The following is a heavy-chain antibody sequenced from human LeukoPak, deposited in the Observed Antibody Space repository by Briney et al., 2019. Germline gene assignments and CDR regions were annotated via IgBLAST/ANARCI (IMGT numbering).Heavy chain of an antibody. CDR3: ARDLGIGPTGIPV. Sequence: SVKVSCKASGGTFSSYAISWVRQAPGQGLEWMGRIIPILGIANYAQKFQGRVTITADKSTSTAYMELRSLRSDDTAVYYCARDLGIGPTGIPVWGQGTLVTVSS. D-gene: IGHD1-26*01. J-gene: IGHJ4*02. V-gene: IGHV1-69*04. CDR2: IIPILGIA. CDR1: GGTFSSYA.